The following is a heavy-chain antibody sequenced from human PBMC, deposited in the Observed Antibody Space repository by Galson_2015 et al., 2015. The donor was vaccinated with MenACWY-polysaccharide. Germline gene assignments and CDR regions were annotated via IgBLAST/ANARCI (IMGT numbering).Heavy chain of an antibody. CDR1: GYTFTGYY. D-gene: IGHD3-16*01. CDR3: ARDIMITFGGVPPPI. CDR2: INPNSGGT. Sequence: SVKVSCKASGYTFTGYYMHWVRQAPGQGLEWMGRINPNSGGTNYAQKFQGRVTMTRDTSISTAYMELSRLRSDDTAVYYCARDIMITFGGVPPPIWGQGTMVTVSS. J-gene: IGHJ3*02. V-gene: IGHV1-2*06.